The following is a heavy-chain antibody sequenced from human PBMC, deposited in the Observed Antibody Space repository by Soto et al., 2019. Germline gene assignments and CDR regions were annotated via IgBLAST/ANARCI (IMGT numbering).Heavy chain of an antibody. J-gene: IGHJ4*02. CDR1: GGSFSGYY. V-gene: IGHV4-34*01. Sequence: SETLSLTCAVYGGSFSGYYWSWIRQPPGKGLEWIGEINHSGSTNYNPSLKSRVTISVDTSKNQFSLKLSSVTAADTAVYYCARGRRWLVGYFDYWGQGTLVTVSS. D-gene: IGHD2-15*01. CDR3: ARGRRWLVGYFDY. CDR2: INHSGST.